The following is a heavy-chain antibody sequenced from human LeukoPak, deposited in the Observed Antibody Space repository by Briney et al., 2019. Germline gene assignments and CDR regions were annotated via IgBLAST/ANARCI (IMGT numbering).Heavy chain of an antibody. CDR1: GYTFTGYY. V-gene: IGHV1-2*02. CDR2: INPNSGGT. CDR3: ARAEYYDFWSGYLAQNGYYFDY. Sequence: ASVKVSCKASGYTFTGYYMHWVRQAPGQGLEWMGWINPNSGGTNYAQKLQGRVTMTTDTSTSTAYMELRSLRSDDTAVYYCARAEYYDFWSGYLAQNGYYFDYWGQGTLVTVSS. D-gene: IGHD3-3*01. J-gene: IGHJ4*02.